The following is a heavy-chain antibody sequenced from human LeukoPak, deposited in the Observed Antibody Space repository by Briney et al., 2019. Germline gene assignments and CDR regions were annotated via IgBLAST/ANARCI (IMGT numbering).Heavy chain of an antibody. D-gene: IGHD3-22*01. CDR1: GYTFTGYY. J-gene: IGHJ1*01. Sequence: ASVTVSCKASGYTFTGYYMHWVRQAPGQGLEWMGWINPNSGGTNYAQKFQGRVTMTRDTSISTAYMELSRLRSDDTAVYYCARAYYYDSSGYYAGFQHWGQGTLVTVSS. V-gene: IGHV1-2*02. CDR2: INPNSGGT. CDR3: ARAYYYDSSGYYAGFQH.